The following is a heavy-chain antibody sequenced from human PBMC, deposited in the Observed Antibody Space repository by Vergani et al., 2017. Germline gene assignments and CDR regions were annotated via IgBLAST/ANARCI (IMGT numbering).Heavy chain of an antibody. CDR1: GFTFDDYA. Sequence: EVQLVESGGGLVQPGRSLRLSCAASGFTFDDYAMHWVRQAPGKGLEWVSGISWNSGSIGYADSVKGRFTISRDNAKNSLYLQMNSLRAEDTAVYYCARGGSIEMATISGYWGQGTLVTVSS. J-gene: IGHJ4*02. CDR2: ISWNSGSI. D-gene: IGHD5-24*01. V-gene: IGHV3-9*01. CDR3: ARGGSIEMATISGY.